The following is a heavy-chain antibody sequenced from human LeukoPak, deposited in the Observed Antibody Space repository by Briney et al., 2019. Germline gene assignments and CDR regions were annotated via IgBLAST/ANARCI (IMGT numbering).Heavy chain of an antibody. J-gene: IGHJ4*02. V-gene: IGHV3-7*01. CDR3: ARGGYYRFEY. Sequence: GGSLRLSCAASGFTFSTYWMTWVRQAPGRGREWVASIKEDGREKYYVDSVQGRFTLSRDNAKSSMYLQMNSLRAEDTGVYYCARGGYYRFEYWGQGTLVTVSS. D-gene: IGHD2/OR15-2a*01. CDR1: GFTFSTYW. CDR2: IKEDGREK.